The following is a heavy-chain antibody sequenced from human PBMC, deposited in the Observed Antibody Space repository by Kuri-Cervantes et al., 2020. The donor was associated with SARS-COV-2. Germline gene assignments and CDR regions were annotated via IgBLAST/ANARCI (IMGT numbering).Heavy chain of an antibody. J-gene: IGHJ4*02. CDR3: ARESRYVYGEFDF. V-gene: IGHV3-7*03. D-gene: IGHD5-18*01. CDR2: IKQRGNEK. Sequence: GESLKISCAASGFIFSSYWMSWVRQVPGKGLEWVANIKQRGNEKYYVDSVKGRFTISRDNAQNSLYLEMNSLRDEDTAVYYCARESRYVYGEFDFWGQGTLVTVSS. CDR1: GFIFSSYW.